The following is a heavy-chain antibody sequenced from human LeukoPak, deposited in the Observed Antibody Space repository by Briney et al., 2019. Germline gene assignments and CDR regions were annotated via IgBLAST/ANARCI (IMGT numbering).Heavy chain of an antibody. CDR1: GGSISSSSYY. CDR2: IYYSDAA. D-gene: IGHD4-17*01. J-gene: IGHJ2*01. V-gene: IGHV4-39*01. CDR3: ARQTTVRPSSWYFDL. Sequence: SETLSLTCSVSGGSISSSSYYWGWIRQPPGKGLEWIGSIYYSDAAYYNPSLKGRVAISIDTSKNQFSLKVSSVAAADTAVYYCARQTTVRPSSWYFDLWGRGTLVTVSS.